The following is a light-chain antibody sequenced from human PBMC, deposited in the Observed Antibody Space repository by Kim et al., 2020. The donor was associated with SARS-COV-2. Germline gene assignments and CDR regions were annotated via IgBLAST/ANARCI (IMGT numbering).Light chain of an antibody. CDR1: KLGDKY. V-gene: IGLV3-1*01. CDR3: QAWDSSTNYV. Sequence: SYELTQPPSVSVSRGQTASITCSGDKLGDKYACWYQQKPGQSPVLVIYQDSKRPSGIPERFSGSNSGNTATLTISGTQAMDEADYYCQAWDSSTNYVFGTGTKVTVL. J-gene: IGLJ1*01. CDR2: QDS.